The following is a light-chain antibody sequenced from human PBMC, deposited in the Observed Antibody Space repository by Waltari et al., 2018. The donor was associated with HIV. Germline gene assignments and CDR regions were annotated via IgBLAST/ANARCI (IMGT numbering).Light chain of an antibody. V-gene: IGLV1-36*01. J-gene: IGLJ1*01. CDR1: SSNIGNTA. CDR3: AAWDDSLNGYV. CDR2: YDD. Sequence: QSVLTQPPSVSEAPRQRVTISCSGSSSNIGNTAANWSQHLPGKAPKLLIYYDDLLPSGGSDRFSGSKSGTSASLAISGLQSEDDADYYCAAWDDSLNGYVFGTGTKVTVL.